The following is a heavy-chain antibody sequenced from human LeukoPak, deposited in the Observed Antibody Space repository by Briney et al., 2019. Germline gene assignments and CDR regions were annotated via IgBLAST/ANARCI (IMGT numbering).Heavy chain of an antibody. J-gene: IGHJ6*03. V-gene: IGHV4-38-2*01. CDR1: GYSISSGYY. CDR2: IYHSGST. D-gene: IGHD1-1*01. CDR3: ASSGERAYYMDV. Sequence: SETLSLTCAVSGYSISSGYYWGWIRQPPGKGLEWIGSIYHSGSTYYNPSLKSRVTISVDTSKNQFSLKLSFVTAADTAVYYCASSGERAYYMDVWGKGTTVTVSS.